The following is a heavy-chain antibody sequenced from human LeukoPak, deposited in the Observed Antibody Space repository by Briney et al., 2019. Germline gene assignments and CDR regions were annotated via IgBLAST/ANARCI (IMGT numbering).Heavy chain of an antibody. CDR1: GFTFSSYS. Sequence: GGSLRLSCAASGFTFSSYSMNWVRQAPGKGLEWVSSISSSSSYIYYADSVKGRFTISRDNAKNSLYLQMNSLRAEDTAVYYCARDCNYYDSSGYYYRYAFDIWGQGTMVTVSS. CDR2: ISSSSSYI. J-gene: IGHJ3*02. D-gene: IGHD3-22*01. V-gene: IGHV3-21*01. CDR3: ARDCNYYDSSGYYYRYAFDI.